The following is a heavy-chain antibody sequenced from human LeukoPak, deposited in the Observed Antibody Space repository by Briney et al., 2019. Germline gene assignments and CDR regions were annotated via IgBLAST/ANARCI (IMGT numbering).Heavy chain of an antibody. CDR2: TYYRSKWYN. CDR3: AREIIAVAQRGLLNYYYMDV. J-gene: IGHJ6*03. CDR1: GDSVSSNSAA. Sequence: SQTLSLTCAISGDSVSSNSAAWNRIRQSPSRGLEWLGRTYYRSKWYNDYAVSVKSRITINPDTSKNQFSLQLNSVTPEDTAVYYCAREIIAVAQRGLLNYYYMDVWGKGTTVTVSS. D-gene: IGHD6-19*01. V-gene: IGHV6-1*01.